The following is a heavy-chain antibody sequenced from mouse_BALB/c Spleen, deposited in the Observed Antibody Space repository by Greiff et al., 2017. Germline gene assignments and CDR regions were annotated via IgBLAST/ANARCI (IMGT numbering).Heavy chain of an antibody. CDR2: ISSGGST. CDR3: ARGRDGGMDY. CDR1: GFTFSSYA. J-gene: IGHJ4*01. V-gene: IGHV5-6-5*01. D-gene: IGHD3-3*01. Sequence: EVKLVESGGGLVKPGGSLKLSCAASGFTFSSYAMFWVRQTPEKRLEWVASISSGGSTYYPDSVKGRFTISRDNARNILYLQMSSLRSEDTAMYYCARGRDGGMDYWGQGTSVTVSS.